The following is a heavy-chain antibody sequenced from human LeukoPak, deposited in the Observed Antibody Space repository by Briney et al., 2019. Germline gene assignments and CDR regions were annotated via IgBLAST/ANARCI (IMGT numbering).Heavy chain of an antibody. CDR3: AKDSYDSRGVYCGADS. CDR2: ISDSSIST. CDR1: GFTFKNHD. J-gene: IGHJ4*02. V-gene: IGHV3-23*01. Sequence: GGSLKLSCQASGFTFKNHDINWVRQAPGKGLEWISRISDSSISTNYADSVKGRFTISRDNSKNTLYLQRNSLRAEDTAIYYCAKDSYDSRGVYCGADSWGQGTLVTVSS. D-gene: IGHD3-22*01.